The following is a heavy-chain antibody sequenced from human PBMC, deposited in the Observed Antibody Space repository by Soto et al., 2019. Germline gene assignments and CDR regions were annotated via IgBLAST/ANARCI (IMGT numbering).Heavy chain of an antibody. J-gene: IGHJ4*02. CDR2: INHSGST. D-gene: IGHD3-3*01. CDR3: ARGVAYYDFWSGYYGY. CDR1: GGSFSGYY. Sequence: SETLSLTCAVYGGSFSGYYWSWIRQPPGKGLEWIGEINHSGSTNYNPSLKSRVTISVDTSKNQFSLKQSSMTDADTAMYNCARGVAYYDFWSGYYGYWGQGTLVTVSS. V-gene: IGHV4-34*01.